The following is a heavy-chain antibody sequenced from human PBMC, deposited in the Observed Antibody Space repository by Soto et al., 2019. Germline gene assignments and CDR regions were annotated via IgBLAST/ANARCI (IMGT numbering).Heavy chain of an antibody. Sequence: EVQLVESGGGLIQPGGSLRLSCAASGFTFGSYSLNWVRQAPGKGLEWVSYISSSSSSIYYADSVKGRFTISRDNAKNSLYLQMNSLRAGDTAVYFCASDGSPRRSVHFDYWGQGTPVTVSS. CDR2: ISSSSSSI. J-gene: IGHJ4*02. D-gene: IGHD3-10*01. V-gene: IGHV3-48*01. CDR3: ASDGSPRRSVHFDY. CDR1: GFTFGSYS.